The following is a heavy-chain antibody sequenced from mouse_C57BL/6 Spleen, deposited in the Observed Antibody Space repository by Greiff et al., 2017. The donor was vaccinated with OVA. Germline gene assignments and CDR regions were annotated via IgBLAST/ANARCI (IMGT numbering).Heavy chain of an antibody. CDR3: ARGGVLRPSMDY. Sequence: EVQRVESGGGLVKPGGSLKLSCAASGFTFSSYAMSWVRQTPEKRLEWVATISDGGSYTYYPDNVKGRFTISRDNAKNNLYLQMSHLKSEDTAMYYCARGGVLRPSMDYWGQGTSVTVSS. V-gene: IGHV5-4*01. D-gene: IGHD1-2*01. CDR2: ISDGGSYT. CDR1: GFTFSSYA. J-gene: IGHJ4*01.